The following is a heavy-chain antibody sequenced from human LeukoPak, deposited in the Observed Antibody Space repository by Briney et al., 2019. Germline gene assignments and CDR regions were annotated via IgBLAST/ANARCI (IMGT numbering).Heavy chain of an antibody. CDR2: ISGSGGST. CDR1: GFTLSSYA. V-gene: IGHV3-23*01. Sequence: GGSLRLSCAASGFTLSSYAMSWVGQAPGKGLEWVSAISGSGGSTYYADSVKGRFTISRDNSKNTLYLQMNSLRAEDTAVYYCANGPVPAIDYWGQGTLVTVSS. D-gene: IGHD2-2*01. J-gene: IGHJ4*02. CDR3: ANGPVPAIDY.